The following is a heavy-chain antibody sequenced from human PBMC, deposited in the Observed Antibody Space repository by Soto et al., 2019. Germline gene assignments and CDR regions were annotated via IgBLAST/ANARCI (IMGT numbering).Heavy chain of an antibody. Sequence: EVQLVESGGGLVQPGGSLRLSCAASGFTFSSYWMSWVRQAPGKGLEWVANIKQDGSEKYYVDSVKGRFTISRDNAKNSLYLQMNSLRAEDTAVYYCARDRRIAVAEKQGWGGYFDLWGRGTLVTVSS. CDR1: GFTFSSYW. J-gene: IGHJ2*01. CDR2: IKQDGSEK. V-gene: IGHV3-7*01. D-gene: IGHD6-19*01. CDR3: ARDRRIAVAEKQGWGGYFDL.